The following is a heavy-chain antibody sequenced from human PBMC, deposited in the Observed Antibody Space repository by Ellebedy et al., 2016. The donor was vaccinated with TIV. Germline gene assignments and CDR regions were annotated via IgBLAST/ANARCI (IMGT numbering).Heavy chain of an antibody. D-gene: IGHD6-19*01. CDR2: IGIAGDT. Sequence: GGSLRLSXAASGFTFRNYDMSWVRQTSGNGLEWVSGIGIAGDTYYPGSVKGRFTVSRDNDKNSLYLQMNNLGAEDTAVYYCARANGGPVAGFLDDWGHGTLVTVSS. J-gene: IGHJ4*01. V-gene: IGHV3-13*01. CDR1: GFTFRNYD. CDR3: ARANGGPVAGFLDD.